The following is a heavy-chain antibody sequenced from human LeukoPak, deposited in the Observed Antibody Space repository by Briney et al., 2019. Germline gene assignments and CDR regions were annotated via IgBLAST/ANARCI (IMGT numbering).Heavy chain of an antibody. CDR2: TRNKANSYTT. J-gene: IGHJ5*02. D-gene: IGHD6-13*01. CDR1: GFTFGDHY. V-gene: IGHV3-72*01. Sequence: GGSLRLSCAASGFTFGDHYVDWVRQAPGKGLEWVGRTRNKANSYTTEYAASVKGRFTISRDDSKNSLYLQMNSLKTEDTAVYYCARTAPIAAAGTGWFDPWGQGTLVTVSS. CDR3: ARTAPIAAAGTGWFDP.